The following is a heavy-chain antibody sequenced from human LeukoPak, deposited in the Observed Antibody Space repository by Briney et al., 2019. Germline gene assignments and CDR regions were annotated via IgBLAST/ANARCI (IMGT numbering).Heavy chain of an antibody. Sequence: GGSLRLSCAASGFTFTSYGMHWVRQAPGKGLEWVAFIWYDGSNKYYADSVKGRFTISRDNSKNTLYLQMDSLRAEDTAVYYCARDLLIGGYSYGPLVNWGQGTLVTVSS. CDR2: IWYDGSNK. CDR1: GFTFTSYG. V-gene: IGHV3-33*01. J-gene: IGHJ4*02. CDR3: ARDLLIGGYSYGPLVN. D-gene: IGHD5-18*01.